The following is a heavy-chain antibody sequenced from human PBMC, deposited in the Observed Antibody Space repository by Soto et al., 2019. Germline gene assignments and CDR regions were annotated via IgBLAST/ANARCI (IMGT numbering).Heavy chain of an antibody. Sequence: GGSLRLSCTASGFTFGDYAINWVRQVPGKGLEWLGFIRNDIYDETTEYAASVKGRIIIPRDDSKSMAYLQMDSLKTEGTGVYYCTRGRDGYNPYYFLYWGQGALVTVSS. J-gene: IGHJ4*02. CDR3: TRGRDGYNPYYFLY. V-gene: IGHV3-49*04. CDR1: GFTFGDYA. D-gene: IGHD5-12*01. CDR2: IRNDIYDETT.